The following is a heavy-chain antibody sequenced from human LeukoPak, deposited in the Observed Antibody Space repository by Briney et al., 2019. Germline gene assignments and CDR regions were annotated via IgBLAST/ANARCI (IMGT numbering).Heavy chain of an antibody. CDR3: ARDAEYYYDSSGYYFDY. CDR2: INWNGGST. CDR1: GFTFDDYG. J-gene: IGHJ4*02. V-gene: IGHV3-20*04. Sequence: PGGSLRLSCAASGFTFDDYGMSWVRQAPGKGLEWVSGINWNGGSTGYADSVKGRFTISRDNAKNSLYLQMNSLRAEDTAWYYCARDAEYYYDSSGYYFDYWGQGTLVTVSS. D-gene: IGHD3-22*01.